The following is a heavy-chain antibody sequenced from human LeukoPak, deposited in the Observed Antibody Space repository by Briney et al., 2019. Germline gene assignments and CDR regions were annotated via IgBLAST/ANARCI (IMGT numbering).Heavy chain of an antibody. J-gene: IGHJ4*02. CDR1: GFTLKKYP. CDR2: YCYSGGGT. CDR3: AKGGSRSGWYIFDC. Sequence: GGSLRLSCAASGFTLKKYPMTGVRQAPGKGLEWVSGYCYSGGGTYYADSVKGRFTISRDNSKNTLYLQMNSLRAEDTALYYCAKGGSRSGWYIFDCWGQGTLVTVSS. V-gene: IGHV3-23*01. D-gene: IGHD6-19*01.